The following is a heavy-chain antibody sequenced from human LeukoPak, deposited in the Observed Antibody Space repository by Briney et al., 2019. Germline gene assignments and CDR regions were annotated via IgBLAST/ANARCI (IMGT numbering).Heavy chain of an antibody. CDR1: GGTFSSYA. V-gene: IGHV1-69*13. Sequence: SVKVSCKASGGTFSSYAISWVRQAPGQGLEWMGGIIPIFGTANYAQKFQGRVTITADESTSTAYMELSSLRSEDTAVYYCARVGRIVVVPAGDNWFDPWGQGTLVTVSS. J-gene: IGHJ5*02. D-gene: IGHD2-2*01. CDR3: ARVGRIVVVPAGDNWFDP. CDR2: IIPIFGTA.